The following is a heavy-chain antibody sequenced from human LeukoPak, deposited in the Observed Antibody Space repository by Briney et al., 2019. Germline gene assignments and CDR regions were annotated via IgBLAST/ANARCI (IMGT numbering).Heavy chain of an antibody. CDR2: IYPGDSDT. CDR3: ARQNDFRLDY. D-gene: IGHD3-3*01. V-gene: IGHV5-51*01. Sequence: RGESLKISCKGSGYTFSSYWIGWVRQMPGKGQEWMGIIYPGDSDTRYSPSLQGQVTISVDTSIGTAYLQWSSLKASDTAIYYCARQNDFRLDYWGQGTLVTVSS. J-gene: IGHJ4*02. CDR1: GYTFSSYW.